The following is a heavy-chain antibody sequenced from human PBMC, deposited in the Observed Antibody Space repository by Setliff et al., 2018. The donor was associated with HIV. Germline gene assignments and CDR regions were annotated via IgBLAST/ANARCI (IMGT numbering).Heavy chain of an antibody. Sequence: SETLSLTCTVSSASISSSGYYWGWIRQPPGKGLEWIGSIYYSGSTYYNPSLKSRVTISVDTSKNQLSLKLSSVTAADTAVYYCARGHDNKYYYFYYMDVWGKGTTVTVSS. V-gene: IGHV4-39*01. CDR2: IYYSGST. J-gene: IGHJ6*03. CDR1: SASISSSGYY. CDR3: ARGHDNKYYYFYYMDV. D-gene: IGHD5-12*01.